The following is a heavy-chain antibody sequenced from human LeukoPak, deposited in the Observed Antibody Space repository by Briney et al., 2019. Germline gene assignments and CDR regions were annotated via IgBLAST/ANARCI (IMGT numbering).Heavy chain of an antibody. D-gene: IGHD6-13*01. CDR3: AAEYSSSWFGGLDS. V-gene: IGHV3-74*01. CDR1: GFTFSSYW. J-gene: IGHJ4*02. Sequence: GGSLRLSCAASGFTFSSYWMHWVRQTPGEGLVWVSRISSDGSSTNYADSVKGRFTISRDNAKNTLSLQMNSLRAEDTAVYYCAAEYSSSWFGGLDSWGQGTLVTVSS. CDR2: ISSDGSST.